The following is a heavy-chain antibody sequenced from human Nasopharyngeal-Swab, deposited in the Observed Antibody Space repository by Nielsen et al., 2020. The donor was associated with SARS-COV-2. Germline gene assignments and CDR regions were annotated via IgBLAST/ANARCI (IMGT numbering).Heavy chain of an antibody. Sequence: ASVKVSCMTSGYTFNNYGLSWVRQAPGQGLEWMGWISPYYGYTKYAQKVQGRVTLTTDTSTSTAYMELRSLRSDDTAIYYCAKEGEPRRSYYTFEHWGQGTLVTVSS. CDR1: GYTFNNYG. J-gene: IGHJ4*02. V-gene: IGHV1-18*01. D-gene: IGHD3-10*01. CDR3: AKEGEPRRSYYTFEH. CDR2: ISPYYGYT.